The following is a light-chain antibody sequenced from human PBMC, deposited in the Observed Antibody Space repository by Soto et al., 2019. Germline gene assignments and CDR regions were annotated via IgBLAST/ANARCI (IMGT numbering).Light chain of an antibody. CDR2: DTS. Sequence: EIVMTQSPATLSVSPGERVTLSCRASQSVSRFLAWYQQRPGQAPRLLIYDTSTRATGVPARFSGSGSGTEFSLTISSLQSEDFAVYYCQQYGSSLFTFGPGTKVDIK. V-gene: IGKV3-15*01. CDR1: QSVSRF. CDR3: QQYGSSLFT. J-gene: IGKJ3*01.